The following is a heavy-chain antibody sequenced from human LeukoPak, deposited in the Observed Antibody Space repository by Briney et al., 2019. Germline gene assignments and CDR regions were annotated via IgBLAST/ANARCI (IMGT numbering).Heavy chain of an antibody. CDR1: GFTLSSYG. Sequence: GRSLRLSCAASGFTLSSYGMHWVRQAPGKGLEWVAVIWYDGSNKYYADSVKGRFTISRDNSKNTLYLQMNSLRAEDTAVYYCARGRGIAAAGLDYWGQGTLVTVSS. D-gene: IGHD6-13*01. J-gene: IGHJ4*02. CDR3: ARGRGIAAAGLDY. V-gene: IGHV3-33*01. CDR2: IWYDGSNK.